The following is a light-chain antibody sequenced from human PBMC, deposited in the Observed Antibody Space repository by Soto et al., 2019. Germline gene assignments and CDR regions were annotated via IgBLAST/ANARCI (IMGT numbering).Light chain of an antibody. CDR3: SSYRTSNTRQIV. CDR2: DVS. Sequence: SVLPQPASVSGSPWQSITLSCTGTRSDIGGYNYVSWYQHHPGKAPKLMIYDVSNRPSGVSNRFSGSKSGNTASLSISGLQPEDEADYYCSSYRTSNTRQIVCGTGTKVTVL. CDR1: RSDIGGYNY. J-gene: IGLJ1*01. V-gene: IGLV2-14*03.